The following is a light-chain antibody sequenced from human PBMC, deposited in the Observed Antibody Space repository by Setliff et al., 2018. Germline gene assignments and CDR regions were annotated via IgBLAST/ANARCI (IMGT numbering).Light chain of an antibody. J-gene: IGLJ1*01. CDR3: NAYTSGSTYV. CDR2: AVS. CDR1: GRDVGSYDL. Sequence: QSVLTQPASVSGSPGQSITISCSGTGRDVGSYDLVSWYQQHPGKAPKLIIYAVSDRPSGVSHRFSGSKSGNTAYLTISGLRTEDEADYYCNAYTSGSTYVFGTGTKVTVL. V-gene: IGLV2-14*03.